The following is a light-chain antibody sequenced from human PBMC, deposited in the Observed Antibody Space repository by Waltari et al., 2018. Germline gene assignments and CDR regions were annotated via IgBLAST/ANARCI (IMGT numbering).Light chain of an antibody. CDR3: LQGRQTPFT. CDR2: VGS. CDR1: ESLFRSDKGVNY. V-gene: IGKV2-28*01. J-gene: IGKJ2*01. Sequence: DIVMTQSPVSLSVTPGEPASISCTSSESLFRSDKGVNYLAWYLQKPGQSPHLLVYVGSTRASGVPDRFSGSGSDTDFILRISAVEAEDAGVYYCLQGRQTPFTFGQGTKLEI.